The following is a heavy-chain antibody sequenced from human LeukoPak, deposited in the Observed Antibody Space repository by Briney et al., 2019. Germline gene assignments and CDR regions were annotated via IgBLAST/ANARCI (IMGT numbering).Heavy chain of an antibody. V-gene: IGHV4-34*01. CDR2: INHSGST. J-gene: IGHJ4*02. Sequence: SETLSLTCAVYGGSFSGYYWSWIRQPPGKGLEWIEEINHSGSTNYNPSLKSRVTISVDTSKNQFSLKLSSVTAADTAVYYCARGWGYSYGFFDYWGQGTLVTVSS. CDR1: GGSFSGYY. D-gene: IGHD5-18*01. CDR3: ARGWGYSYGFFDY.